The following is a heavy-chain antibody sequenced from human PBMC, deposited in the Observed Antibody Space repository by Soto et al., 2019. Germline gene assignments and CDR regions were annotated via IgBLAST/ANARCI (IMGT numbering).Heavy chain of an antibody. Sequence: QVQLVESGGGVVQPGRSLRLSCAASGFTFSSYGMHWVRQAPGKGLEWVAVISYDGSNKYYADSVKGRFTISRDNSKNTLYLQMSSLRAEDTAVYYCARSPYSVSYLAYFDYWGQGSRVTVSS. CDR2: ISYDGSNK. J-gene: IGHJ4*02. D-gene: IGHD1-26*01. CDR1: GFTFSSYG. V-gene: IGHV3-30*03. CDR3: ARSPYSVSYLAYFDY.